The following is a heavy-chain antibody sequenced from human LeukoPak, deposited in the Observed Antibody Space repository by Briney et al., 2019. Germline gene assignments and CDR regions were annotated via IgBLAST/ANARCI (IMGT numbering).Heavy chain of an antibody. CDR2: IYHSGST. D-gene: IGHD3-22*01. V-gene: IGHV4-4*02. CDR3: AKKYYYDSSPLDY. Sequence: PSETLSLTCAVSGGSVSSTNWWSWVRQRPGKGLEWIGEIYHSGSTNYNPSLKSRVTISVDKSKNQFSLKLSSVTAADTAVYYCAKKYYYDSSPLDYWGQGTLVTVSS. J-gene: IGHJ4*02. CDR1: GGSVSSTNW.